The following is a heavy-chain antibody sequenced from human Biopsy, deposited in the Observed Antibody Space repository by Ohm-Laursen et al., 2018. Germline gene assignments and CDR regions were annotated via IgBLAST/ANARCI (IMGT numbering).Heavy chain of an antibody. J-gene: IGHJ4*02. CDR3: GNEVHGRGY. CDR1: GKTFSDYQ. D-gene: IGHD2-15*01. CDR2: INQAGTT. V-gene: IGHV4-34*08. Sequence: SDTLSLTCAVFGKTFSDYQWSWIRQPPGKGLEWIGQINQAGTTNYNPSLKSRVSISADASKCEFSLRLTSVTAADTAVYLCGNEVHGRGYWGLGAQVTVSS.